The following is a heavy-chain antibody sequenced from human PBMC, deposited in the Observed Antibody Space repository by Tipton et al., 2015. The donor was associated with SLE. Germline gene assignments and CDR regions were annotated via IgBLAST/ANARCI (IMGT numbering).Heavy chain of an antibody. D-gene: IGHD3-9*01. Sequence: TLSLTCTLSGESISSGRYYWSWIRQPPGKGLGWIGYISYSGSTNYNPSLKSRVTISVDTSKNQFSLKLSSVTAADTAVYYCALARYDILTGYTHFDYWGQGTQVTVSS. J-gene: IGHJ4*02. V-gene: IGHV4-61*01. CDR2: ISYSGST. CDR3: ALARYDILTGYTHFDY. CDR1: GESISSGRYY.